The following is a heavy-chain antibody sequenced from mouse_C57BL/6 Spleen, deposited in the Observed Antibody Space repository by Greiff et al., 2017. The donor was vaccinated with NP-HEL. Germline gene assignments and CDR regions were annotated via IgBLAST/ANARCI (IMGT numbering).Heavy chain of an antibody. V-gene: IGHV1-64*01. Sequence: QVQLQQPGAELVKPGASVQLSCKASGYTFTSYWMHWVKQRPGQGLEWIGMIHPNSGSTNYNEKFKSKATLTVDKSSSTAYMQLSSLTSEDSAVYYCARNGEHYYAMDYWGQGTSVTVSS. J-gene: IGHJ4*01. CDR1: GYTFTSYW. CDR3: ARNGEHYYAMDY. CDR2: IHPNSGST.